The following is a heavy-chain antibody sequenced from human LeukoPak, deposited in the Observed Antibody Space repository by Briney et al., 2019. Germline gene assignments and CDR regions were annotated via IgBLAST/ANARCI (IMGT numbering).Heavy chain of an antibody. CDR3: TRAWTPKIQLWRAGGYYFDY. J-gene: IGHJ4*02. CDR2: IRNKAYGGTT. D-gene: IGHD5-18*01. V-gene: IGHV3-49*04. CDR1: GFTFSSYS. Sequence: GGSLRLSCAASGFTFSSYSMNWVRQAPGKGLEWVGFIRNKAYGGTTEYAASVKGRFTISRDDSKSIAYLQMNSLKTEDTAVYYCTRAWTPKIQLWRAGGYYFDYWGQGTLVTVSS.